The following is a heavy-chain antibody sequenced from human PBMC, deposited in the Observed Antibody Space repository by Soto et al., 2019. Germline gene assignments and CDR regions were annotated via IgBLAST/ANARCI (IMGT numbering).Heavy chain of an antibody. CDR3: AKQRADFGSGSDTYYFDY. CDR1: GVTFSTYA. J-gene: IGHJ4*02. V-gene: IGHV3-23*01. CDR2: LTGSGGTT. Sequence: DVQLLESGGGLVQPGGSLRLSCIASGVTFSTYAMSWVRQAPGKGLEWVSGLTGSGGTTFYADSVKGRFTISRDNSNKTLYLEMNSLRAEDTAVYYCAKQRADFGSGSDTYYFDYWGQGTLVTVSS. D-gene: IGHD3-10*01.